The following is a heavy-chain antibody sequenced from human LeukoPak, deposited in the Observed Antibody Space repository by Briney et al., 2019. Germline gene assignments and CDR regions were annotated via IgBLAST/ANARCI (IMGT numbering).Heavy chain of an antibody. J-gene: IGHJ4*02. Sequence: GGSLRLSCAASGFTVSSNYMSWVRKAPGKGLEWDSVSYSGGSTYYADSVKGRFTISRDNSKNTLYLQMNSLRAEDAAVYYCARGVTYYDILTGYYTEPYYFDYWGQGTLVTVSS. CDR2: SYSGGST. V-gene: IGHV3-66*01. CDR3: ARGVTYYDILTGYYTEPYYFDY. CDR1: GFTVSSNY. D-gene: IGHD3-9*01.